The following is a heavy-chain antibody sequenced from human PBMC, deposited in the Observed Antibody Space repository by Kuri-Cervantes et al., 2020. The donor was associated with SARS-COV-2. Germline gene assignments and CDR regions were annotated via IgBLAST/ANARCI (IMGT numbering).Heavy chain of an antibody. CDR3: ARGSTYYDFWSGYYTGEYFQH. Sequence: GESLKISCAASGFTFSSYAMHWVRQAPGKGLEWVANIKQDGSEKYYVDSVKGRFTISRDNAKNSLYLQMNSLRAEDTAVYYCARGSTYYDFWSGYYTGEYFQHWGQGTLVTVSS. V-gene: IGHV3-7*01. CDR1: GFTFSSYA. CDR2: IKQDGSEK. D-gene: IGHD3-3*01. J-gene: IGHJ1*01.